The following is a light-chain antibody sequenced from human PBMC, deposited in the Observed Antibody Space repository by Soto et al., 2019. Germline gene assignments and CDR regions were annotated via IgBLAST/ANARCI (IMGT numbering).Light chain of an antibody. V-gene: IGLV2-23*02. Sequence: QSVLTQPASVSGSPGQSITISCTGTSNDVGSYNLVSWYQQHPGEAPKLMIFDVTKRPSGVSNRFSGSKSGNTASLTISDLQAEDEADYYCCSYAGSSTVVFGGGTKLTVL. CDR3: CSYAGSSTVV. J-gene: IGLJ3*02. CDR2: DVT. CDR1: SNDVGSYNL.